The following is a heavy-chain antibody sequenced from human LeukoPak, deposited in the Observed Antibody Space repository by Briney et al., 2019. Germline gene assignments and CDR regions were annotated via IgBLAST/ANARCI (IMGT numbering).Heavy chain of an antibody. CDR3: AKEITKTPFRPGEYTVTKGYFDY. J-gene: IGHJ4*02. D-gene: IGHD4-17*01. CDR1: GYTFTSYY. V-gene: IGHV1-46*01. CDR2: INPSGGST. Sequence: ASVKVSCKASGYTFTSYYMHWVRQAPGQGLEWMGIINPSGGSTSYAQKFQGRVTITRDTSTSTVYMELSSLSSEDTAVYYCAKEITKTPFRPGEYTVTKGYFDYWGQGTLVTVSS.